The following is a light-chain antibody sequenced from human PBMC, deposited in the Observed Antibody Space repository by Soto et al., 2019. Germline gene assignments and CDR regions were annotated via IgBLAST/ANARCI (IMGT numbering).Light chain of an antibody. CDR2: EVT. V-gene: IGLV2-23*02. J-gene: IGLJ1*01. Sequence: QSALAQPASVSGSPGQSITISCTGTSSDVGTYNFVSWYQQYPGKAPKVMIYEVTKRPSGVSNRFSGSKSGNTASLTISGLQAEDEADYYCCSYAGSRLDVFGTGTKLTVL. CDR3: CSYAGSRLDV. CDR1: SSDVGTYNF.